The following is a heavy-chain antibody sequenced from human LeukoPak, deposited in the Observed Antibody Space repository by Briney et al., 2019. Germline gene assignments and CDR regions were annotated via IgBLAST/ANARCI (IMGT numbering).Heavy chain of an antibody. D-gene: IGHD3-22*01. V-gene: IGHV3-33*06. CDR2: IWYDGSNK. CDR3: AKEFYSSGYYFNY. J-gene: IGHJ4*02. Sequence: PGGSLRLSCAASGFSFSTYGMHWVRQAPGKGLEWVAVIWYDGSNKYYADSVKGRFTISRDNSKNTLYLQMNSLRAEDTAVYYCAKEFYSSGYYFNYWGQGILVTVSP. CDR1: GFSFSTYG.